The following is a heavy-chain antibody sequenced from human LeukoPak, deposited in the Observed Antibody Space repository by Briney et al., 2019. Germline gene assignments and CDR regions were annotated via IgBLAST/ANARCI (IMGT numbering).Heavy chain of an antibody. D-gene: IGHD3-22*01. Sequence: GGSLRLSCAASGFTFSGYAMSWVRQAPGKGLEWVSAISGSGGSTYYADPVKGRFTISRDNSKNTLYLQMNSLRAEDTAVYYCAKDRLRSSGYDYWGQGTLVTVSS. V-gene: IGHV3-23*01. J-gene: IGHJ4*02. CDR1: GFTFSGYA. CDR2: ISGSGGST. CDR3: AKDRLRSSGYDY.